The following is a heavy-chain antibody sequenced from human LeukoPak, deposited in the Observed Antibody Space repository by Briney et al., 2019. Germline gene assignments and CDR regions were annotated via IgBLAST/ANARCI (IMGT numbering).Heavy chain of an antibody. CDR3: AKDRGWYSSGWYVY. CDR2: ISSSGSTI. V-gene: IGHV3-11*01. J-gene: IGHJ4*02. D-gene: IGHD6-19*01. CDR1: GFTFSDYY. Sequence: GGSLRLSCAASGFTFSDYYMSWIRQAPGKGLEWVSYISSSGSTIYYADSVKGRFTISRDNSKNTLYLQMNSLRAEDAAVYYCAKDRGWYSSGWYVYWGQGTLVTVSS.